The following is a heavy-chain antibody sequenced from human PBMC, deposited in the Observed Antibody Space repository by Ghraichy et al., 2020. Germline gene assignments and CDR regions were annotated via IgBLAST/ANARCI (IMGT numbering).Heavy chain of an antibody. CDR1: GFTFNTDW. CDR3: TTNSYSSGTSDY. V-gene: IGHV3-15*01. D-gene: IGHD3-10*01. Sequence: SCAASGFTFNTDWMSWVRQAPGKGLEWVGRIKSKTDGETTDYAAPVKGRFSISRDDSKNTLFLQMNSLKTEDTAMYYCTTNSYSSGTSDYWGQGTLVTVSS. J-gene: IGHJ4*02. CDR2: IKSKTDGETT.